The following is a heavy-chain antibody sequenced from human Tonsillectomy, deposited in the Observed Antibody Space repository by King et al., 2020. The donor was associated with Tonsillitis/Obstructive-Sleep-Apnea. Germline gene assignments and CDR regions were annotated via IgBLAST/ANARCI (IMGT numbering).Heavy chain of an antibody. V-gene: IGHV4-59*01. J-gene: IGHJ6*03. CDR3: ARDRYYDFWSGYYTSDYYYMDV. CDR1: GGSIRSYY. CDR2: IYYSGST. Sequence: QLQESGPGLVKPSETLSLTCTVSGGSIRSYYWSWIRQPPGKGLEWIGYIYYSGSTNYNPSLKSRVTISVDTSKNQFSLKLSSVTAADTAVYYCARDRYYDFWSGYYTSDYYYMDVWGKGTTVTVSS. D-gene: IGHD3-3*01.